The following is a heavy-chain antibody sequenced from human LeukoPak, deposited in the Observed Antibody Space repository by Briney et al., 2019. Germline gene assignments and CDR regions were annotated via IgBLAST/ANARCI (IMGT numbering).Heavy chain of an antibody. V-gene: IGHV1-2*02. CDR3: ARAGYCSDGKCYTFDY. Sequence: ASVKVSCKASGYTFTAYSTHWVRQAPGQGLEWMGWINPNSGGTDCAQRFQSRVTMTRDTSITMLYMEMSSLTPDDTAVYYCARAGYCSDGKCYTFDYWGQGTLVTVSS. CDR2: INPNSGGT. D-gene: IGHD2-15*01. CDR1: GYTFTAYS. J-gene: IGHJ4*02.